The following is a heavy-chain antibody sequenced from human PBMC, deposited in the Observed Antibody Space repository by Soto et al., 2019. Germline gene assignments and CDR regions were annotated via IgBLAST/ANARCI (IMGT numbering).Heavy chain of an antibody. CDR1: GCSISSYD. D-gene: IGHD3-9*01. J-gene: IGHJ4*02. Sequence: LDTLSLTCTFSGCSISSYDWSWIRQPPGKGLEWIGYIYYSGSTNYNPSLKSRVTISVDTSKNQFSLKLSSVTAADTAVYYCARGPGGILTGYYDYWGQGNLVTVS. CDR3: ARGPGGILTGYYDY. V-gene: IGHV4-59*01. CDR2: IYYSGST.